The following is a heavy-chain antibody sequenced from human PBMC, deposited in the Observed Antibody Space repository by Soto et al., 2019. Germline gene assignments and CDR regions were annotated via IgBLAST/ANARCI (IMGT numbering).Heavy chain of an antibody. Sequence: QITLKESGPTVVKPTQTLTLTCTVSGFSLTSSGVGVCWVRQPPGKALEFLTLAYWDDDRRYSSSLRSILTITKDTSKNQVVLTMTNMGPVDPATYYCARFHGTAGAFDYWGQGNLVTVSS. V-gene: IGHV2-5*02. CDR3: ARFHGTAGAFDY. CDR2: AYWDDDR. CDR1: GFSLTSSGVG. J-gene: IGHJ4*02. D-gene: IGHD1-26*01.